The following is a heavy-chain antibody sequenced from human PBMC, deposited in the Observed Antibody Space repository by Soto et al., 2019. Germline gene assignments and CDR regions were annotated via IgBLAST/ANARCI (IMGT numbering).Heavy chain of an antibody. CDR1: GYTFTSYA. D-gene: IGHD4-17*01. J-gene: IGHJ5*02. CDR2: INAGNGNT. CDR3: ARTQKTVTTDLHWFDP. V-gene: IGHV1-3*01. Sequence: QVPLVQSGAEVKKPGASVKVSCKASGYTFTSYAMHWVRQAPGQRLEWMGWINAGNGNTKYSQKFQGRVTITRDTSASTAYMELSSLRSEDTAVYYCARTQKTVTTDLHWFDPWGQGTLVTVSS.